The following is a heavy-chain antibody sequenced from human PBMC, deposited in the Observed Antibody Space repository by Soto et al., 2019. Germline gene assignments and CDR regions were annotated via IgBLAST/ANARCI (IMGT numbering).Heavy chain of an antibody. CDR3: ANHPYDSSGYYFGDYYYYGMDV. Sequence: LRLSCAASGFTFSSYAMSWVRQAPGKGLEWVSAISGSGGSTYYADSVKGRFTISRDNSKNTLYLQMNSLRAEDTAVYYCANHPYDSSGYYFGDYYYYGMDVWGQGTTVTVSS. CDR1: GFTFSSYA. D-gene: IGHD3-22*01. J-gene: IGHJ6*02. CDR2: ISGSGGST. V-gene: IGHV3-23*01.